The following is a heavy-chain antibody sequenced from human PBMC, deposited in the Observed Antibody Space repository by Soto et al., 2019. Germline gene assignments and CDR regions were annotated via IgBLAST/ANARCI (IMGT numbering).Heavy chain of an antibody. V-gene: IGHV3-23*01. CDR3: VREGRGSFDF. Sequence: GGSLRLSCAASGFIFTNYATNWVRQAPGKGLEWVSVIGGRGNSAYYADSVQGRFTISRDNSKNTLSLQMSSLTADDTAIYYCVREGRGSFDFWGRGTMVTVSS. D-gene: IGHD5-12*01. CDR2: IGGRGNSA. J-gene: IGHJ3*01. CDR1: GFIFTNYA.